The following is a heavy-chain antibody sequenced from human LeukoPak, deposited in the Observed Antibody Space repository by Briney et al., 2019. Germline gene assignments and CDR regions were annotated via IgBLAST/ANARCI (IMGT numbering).Heavy chain of an antibody. CDR3: ARVGYSYVINDWSRTGLGAYPTKYYYHMDV. D-gene: IGHD5-18*01. CDR2: INHSGST. J-gene: IGHJ6*03. CDR1: GGSFSGYC. V-gene: IGHV4-34*01. Sequence: PSETLSLTCAVYGGSFSGYCWRWIRQTPGKGPEWIGEINHSGSTNYNQSLKSGVTISVDTSKNHFSLTLSSVTAADTAVYFCARVGYSYVINDWSRTGLGAYPTKYYYHMDVWGKGTTVTVSS.